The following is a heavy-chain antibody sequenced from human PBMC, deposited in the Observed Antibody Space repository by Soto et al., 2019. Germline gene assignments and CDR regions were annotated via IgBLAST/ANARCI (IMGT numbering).Heavy chain of an antibody. J-gene: IGHJ5*02. CDR2: INPNSGGT. Sequence: QVQLVQSGAEVKKPGASVKVSCKASGYTFTGYYMHWVRQAPGQGLEWMGWINPNSGGTNYAQKFQGWVTMTRDTSISTADMELSRLRSDDTAVYYCARCSSTDQWWFDPWGQGTLVTVSS. CDR1: GYTFTGYY. D-gene: IGHD2-2*01. V-gene: IGHV1-2*04. CDR3: ARCSSTDQWWFDP.